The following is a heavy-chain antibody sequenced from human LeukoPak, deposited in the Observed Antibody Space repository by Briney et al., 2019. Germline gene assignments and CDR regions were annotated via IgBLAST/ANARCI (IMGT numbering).Heavy chain of an antibody. J-gene: IGHJ6*02. CDR2: IYSGGST. CDR1: GFTVSSNY. CDR3: ARTDRYYYYGMDV. Sequence: PGGSLRLSCAASGFTVSSNYMSWVRQAPGKGLEWVSVIYSGGSTYYADSVKGRFTISRHNSKNTLYLQMNSLGAEDTAVYYCARTDRYYYYGMDVWGQGTTVTVSS. V-gene: IGHV3-53*04. D-gene: IGHD3-22*01.